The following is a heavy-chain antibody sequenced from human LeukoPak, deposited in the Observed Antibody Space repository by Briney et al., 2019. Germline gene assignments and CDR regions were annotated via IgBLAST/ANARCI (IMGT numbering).Heavy chain of an antibody. CDR3: ARGPLRVDTAMVSGLGGY. CDR1: GYTFTGYY. CDR2: INPNSGGT. Sequence: GASVKVSCKASGYTFTGYYMHWVRQAPGQGLEWMGWINPNSGGTNYAQKFQGRVTMTRDTSISTAYMELSRLRSDDTAVYYCARGPLRVDTAMVSGLGGYWGQGTLVTVSS. D-gene: IGHD5-18*01. V-gene: IGHV1-2*02. J-gene: IGHJ4*02.